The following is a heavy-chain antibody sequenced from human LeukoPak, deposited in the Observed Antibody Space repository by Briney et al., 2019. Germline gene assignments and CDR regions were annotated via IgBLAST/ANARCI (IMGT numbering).Heavy chain of an antibody. Sequence: GGSLRLSCAASGFTFSSYSMYWVRQAPGKGLEWVSSISSSSRYIYYADSVKGRFTISRDNAKDSLYLQMNSLRAEDTAVYYCARDGETSLFDYWGQGTLVTVSS. J-gene: IGHJ4*02. V-gene: IGHV3-21*01. CDR1: GFTFSSYS. D-gene: IGHD3-10*01. CDR3: ARDGETSLFDY. CDR2: ISSSSRYI.